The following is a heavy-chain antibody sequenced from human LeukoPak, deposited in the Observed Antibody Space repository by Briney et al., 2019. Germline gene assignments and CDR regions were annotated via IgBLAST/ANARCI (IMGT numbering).Heavy chain of an antibody. CDR1: GGTFSSYA. CDR3: ARRQGGYCSSTSCYLAFDI. Sequence: SVKVSCKASGGTFSSYAISWVRQAPGQGLEWMGGIIPIFDTANYAQKFQGRVTITADESTSTAYMELSSLRSEDTAVYYCARRQGGYCSSTSCYLAFDIWGQGTMVTVSS. V-gene: IGHV1-69*01. D-gene: IGHD2-2*01. J-gene: IGHJ3*02. CDR2: IIPIFDTA.